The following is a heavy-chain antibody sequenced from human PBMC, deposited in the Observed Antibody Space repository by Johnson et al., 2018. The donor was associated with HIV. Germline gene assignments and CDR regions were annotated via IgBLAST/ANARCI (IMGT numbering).Heavy chain of an antibody. V-gene: IGHV3-9*01. D-gene: IGHD4-11*01. J-gene: IGHJ3*02. Sequence: VQLVESGGGLVQPGRSLRLSCAASGFTFDDYAMNWVRQAPGKGLEWVSGINWNSGSIGYADSVKGRFTISRDNAKKSLYLQMNSLRAEDTALYYCTRDTFAHRATVTESDFDIWGQGTMVTVSS. CDR3: TRDTFAHRATVTESDFDI. CDR1: GFTFDDYA. CDR2: INWNSGSI.